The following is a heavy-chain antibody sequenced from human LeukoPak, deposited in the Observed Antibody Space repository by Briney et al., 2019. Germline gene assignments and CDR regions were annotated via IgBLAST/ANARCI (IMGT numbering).Heavy chain of an antibody. V-gene: IGHV3-9*03. D-gene: IGHD6-6*01. CDR3: AKDSEYSSSSGFDY. Sequence: PGGSLRLSCADSGFTFNRNWMHWVRQAPGKGLEWVSGISWNSGSIGYADSVKGRFTISRDNAKNSLYLQMNSLRAEDMALYYCAKDSEYSSSSGFDYWGQGTLVTVSS. CDR1: GFTFNRNW. CDR2: ISWNSGSI. J-gene: IGHJ4*02.